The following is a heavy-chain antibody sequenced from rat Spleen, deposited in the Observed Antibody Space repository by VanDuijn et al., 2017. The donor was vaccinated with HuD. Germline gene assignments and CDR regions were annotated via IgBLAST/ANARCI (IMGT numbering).Heavy chain of an antibody. Sequence: EVQLVESGGGLVQPGRSLKLSCAASGFTFSSFAMAWVRQAPKKGLEWVATINTDGSNTYYPDSVKGRFTISRDNAENTVYLQMNSLRSEDTATYYCAKGAGRNWGQGVMVTVSS. J-gene: IGHJ2*01. CDR2: INTDGSNT. V-gene: IGHV5S13*01. D-gene: IGHD5-1*01. CDR1: GFTFSSFA. CDR3: AKGAGRN.